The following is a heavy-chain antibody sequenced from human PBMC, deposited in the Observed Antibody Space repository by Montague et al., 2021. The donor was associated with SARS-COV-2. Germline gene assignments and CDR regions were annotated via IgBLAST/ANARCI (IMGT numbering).Heavy chain of an antibody. CDR3: ARAYCGGDCYFYWYFDL. CDR2: TYYRSKWYN. V-gene: IGHV6-1*01. D-gene: IGHD2-21*02. Sequence: CAISGDSVSSNIATWNWIRQSPSKGLEWRGRTYYRSKWYNDYAVSVKSRVIINPDTSNNRISLQLNSVTPEDTAVYYCARAYCGGDCYFYWYFDLWGRGTLVTVSS. J-gene: IGHJ2*01. CDR1: GDSVSSNIAT.